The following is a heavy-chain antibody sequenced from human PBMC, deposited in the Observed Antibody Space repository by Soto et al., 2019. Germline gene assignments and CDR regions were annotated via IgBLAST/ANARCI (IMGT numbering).Heavy chain of an antibody. CDR3: ASTKYDSSAYYYWYLGL. CDR2: IIPIFGTA. CDR1: EDTFRNYA. J-gene: IGHJ2*01. V-gene: IGHV1-69*06. D-gene: IGHD3-22*01. Sequence: QVELVQSGAEVKKPGSSVKVSCQASEDTFRNYAISWVRQAPGQGLEWMGGIIPIFGTANYAQKFEGRVTITEDTYANTVYLELISLRSEDTAVDYCASTKYDSSAYYYWYLGLWGRGTLVTVSS.